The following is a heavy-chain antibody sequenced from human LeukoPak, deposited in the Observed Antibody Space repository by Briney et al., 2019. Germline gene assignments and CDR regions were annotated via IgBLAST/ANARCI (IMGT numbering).Heavy chain of an antibody. CDR3: AKVVGTVGATIDY. V-gene: IGHV3-21*04. Sequence: GGSLRLSCAASGFTVSSNYMSWVRQAPGKGLEWVSSISSSSSYIYYADSVKGRFTISRDNAKNTLYLQMNSLRAEDTAVYYCAKVVGTVGATIDYWGQGTLVTVSS. CDR2: ISSSSSYI. J-gene: IGHJ4*02. D-gene: IGHD1-26*01. CDR1: GFTVSSNY.